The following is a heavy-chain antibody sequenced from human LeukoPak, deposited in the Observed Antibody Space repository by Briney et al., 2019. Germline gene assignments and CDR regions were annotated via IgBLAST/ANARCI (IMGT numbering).Heavy chain of an antibody. D-gene: IGHD3/OR15-3a*01. CDR1: GFTFEDYA. CDR2: ISWNSGST. V-gene: IGHV3-9*01. J-gene: IGHJ3*01. CDR3: AKAILDWHDAYDV. Sequence: GRSLRLSCAASGFTFEDYAMHWVRQVPGKGLEWVSGISWNSGSTGCADSVKGRFTISRGNAKNSLYLQMNSLRSEDTAFYYCAKAILDWHDAYDVWGQGTMVTVSS.